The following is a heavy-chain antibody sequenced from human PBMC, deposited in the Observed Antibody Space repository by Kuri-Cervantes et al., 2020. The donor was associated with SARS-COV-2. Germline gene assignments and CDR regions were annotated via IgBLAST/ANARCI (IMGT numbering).Heavy chain of an antibody. V-gene: IGHV1-3*01. CDR1: GGTFSSYA. D-gene: IGHD2-2*01. Sequence: ASVKVSCKTSGGTFSSYAISWVRQAPGQGLEWMGWINAGNGNTKYSQKFQGRVTITRDTSASTAYMELSSLRSEDTAVYYCARGEYQLPVDYWGQGTLVTVSS. J-gene: IGHJ4*02. CDR3: ARGEYQLPVDY. CDR2: INAGNGNT.